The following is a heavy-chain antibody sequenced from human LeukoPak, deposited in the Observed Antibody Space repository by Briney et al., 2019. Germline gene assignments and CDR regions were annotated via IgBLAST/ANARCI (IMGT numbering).Heavy chain of an antibody. CDR3: ARDRGATRPNWFDP. D-gene: IGHD1-26*01. V-gene: IGHV1-2*02. J-gene: IGHJ5*02. Sequence: GASVKVSCKASGYTFTGYYMHWVRQAPGQGLEWMGWINPNSGGTNYAQKFQGRVTMTRDTSISTAYMELSRLRSDDTAVYYCARDRGATRPNWFDPWGQGTLVTVSS. CDR2: INPNSGGT. CDR1: GYTFTGYY.